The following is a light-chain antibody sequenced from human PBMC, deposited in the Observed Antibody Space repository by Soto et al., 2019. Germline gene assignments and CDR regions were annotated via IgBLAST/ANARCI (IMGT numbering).Light chain of an antibody. CDR1: QSISSW. Sequence: IQLTQAPSSLSAYVGESVTITRRASQSISSWLAWYQQKPGKAPKLLIYDASSLESGVPSRFSGSGSGTEFTLTISSLQPDDFATYYCQQSYSTLITFGQGTRLEI. J-gene: IGKJ5*01. CDR3: QQSYSTLIT. V-gene: IGKV1-5*01. CDR2: DAS.